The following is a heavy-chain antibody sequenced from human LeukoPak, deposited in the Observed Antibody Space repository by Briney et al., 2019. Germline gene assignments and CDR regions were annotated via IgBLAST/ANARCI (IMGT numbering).Heavy chain of an antibody. CDR2: IYTCGST. CDR3: ARVGLGGYNDAFDI. V-gene: IGHV4-4*07. D-gene: IGHD3-22*01. Sequence: SETLSLTCTVSGGSISSYYWTWIRQPAGKGLEWIGRIYTCGSTNYNPSLKSRVTMSVDTSKNQFSLKLSSVTAADTAVYYCARVGLGGYNDAFDIWGQGTMVTVSS. J-gene: IGHJ3*02. CDR1: GGSISSYY.